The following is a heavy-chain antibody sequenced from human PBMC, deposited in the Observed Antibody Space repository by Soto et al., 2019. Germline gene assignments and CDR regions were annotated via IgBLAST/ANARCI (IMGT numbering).Heavy chain of an antibody. D-gene: IGHD2-2*01. CDR1: GGTFSSYT. V-gene: IGHV1-69*02. CDR3: ALMGYCSRTSCPVHYGMDV. CDR2: IIPILGIA. Sequence: QVQLVQSGAEVKKPGSSVKVSCKASGGTFSSYTISWVRQAPGQGLEWIGRIIPILGIANYAQKFQGRVTMTADKSTSTAYMELSSLRSEATAVYYGALMGYCSRTSCPVHYGMDVWGQGTTGTVSS. J-gene: IGHJ6*02.